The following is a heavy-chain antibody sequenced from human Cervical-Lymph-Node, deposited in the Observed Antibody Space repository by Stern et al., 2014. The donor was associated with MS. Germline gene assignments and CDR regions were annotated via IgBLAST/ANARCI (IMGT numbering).Heavy chain of an antibody. Sequence: EVQLVQSGGGLVQPGGSLRLSCVASGFSLSNYAMNWVRQAPGKGLEWVSSISSSSSIIYYGESVKGRFTISRDNAKNSLYLQMDSLRDEDTAVYYCARSLSLQGIWGQGTLVTVSS. CDR1: GFSLSNYA. CDR2: ISSSSSII. V-gene: IGHV3-48*02. D-gene: IGHD2-21*01. J-gene: IGHJ4*02. CDR3: ARSLSLQGI.